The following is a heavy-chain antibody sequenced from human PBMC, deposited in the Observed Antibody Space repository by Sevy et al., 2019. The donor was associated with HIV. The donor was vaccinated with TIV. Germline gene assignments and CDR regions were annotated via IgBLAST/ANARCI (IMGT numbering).Heavy chain of an antibody. CDR2: IIPIFGTA. V-gene: IGHV1-69*13. CDR3: ARSGAVYYSYHYYYMDV. J-gene: IGHJ6*03. CDR1: GGTFSSYA. Sequence: ASVKVSCKASGGTFSSYATSWVRQAPGQGLEWMGGIIPIFGTANYAQKFQGRVTITADESTSTAYTELSSLRSEDTAVYYCARSGAVYYSYHYYYMDVWGKGTTVTVSS. D-gene: IGHD1-26*01.